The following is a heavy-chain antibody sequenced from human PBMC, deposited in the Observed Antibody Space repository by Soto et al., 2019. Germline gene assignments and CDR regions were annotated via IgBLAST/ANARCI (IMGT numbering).Heavy chain of an antibody. D-gene: IGHD3-3*01. V-gene: IGHV4-59*01. CDR3: ARAQITIFGVAPYGMDV. Sequence: SETLSLTCTVSGGSISSYYWSWIRQPPGKGLEWIGYIYHSGSTNYNPSLKSRVTISVDTSKNQFSLKLSSVTAADTAVYYCARAQITIFGVAPYGMDVWGQGTTVTVSS. CDR2: IYHSGST. J-gene: IGHJ6*02. CDR1: GGSISSYY.